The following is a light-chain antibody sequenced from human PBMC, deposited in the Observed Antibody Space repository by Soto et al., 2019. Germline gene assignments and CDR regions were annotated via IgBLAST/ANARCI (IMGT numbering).Light chain of an antibody. CDR1: QSISGS. J-gene: IGKJ1*01. Sequence: DIQMTQSPSTLSASVGDRVTITCRASQSISGSLAWYQQKPGKAPKLLIYEASNLKSGVPSRFSGGGSGTEYTLTISRLQPDDSASYYCQQYNGYWTFGQGTRVEIK. CDR3: QQYNGYWT. V-gene: IGKV1-5*03. CDR2: EAS.